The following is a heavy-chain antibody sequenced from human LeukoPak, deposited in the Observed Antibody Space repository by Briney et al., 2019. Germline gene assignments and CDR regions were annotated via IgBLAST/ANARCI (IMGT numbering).Heavy chain of an antibody. CDR3: ASTMVRGVIVRGDFDY. CDR1: GFTFSSYW. CDR2: IKQDGSEK. Sequence: GGSLRLSCAASGFTFSSYWMSWVRQAPGKGLEWVANIKQDGSEKYYVDSVKGRFTISRDNAKNSLYLQMNSLRAEDTAVYYCASTMVRGVIVRGDFDYWGQGTLVTVSS. V-gene: IGHV3-7*01. J-gene: IGHJ4*02. D-gene: IGHD3-10*01.